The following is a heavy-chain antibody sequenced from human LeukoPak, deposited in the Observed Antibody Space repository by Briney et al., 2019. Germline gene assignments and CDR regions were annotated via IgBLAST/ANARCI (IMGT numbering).Heavy chain of an antibody. CDR2: INPNSGGT. Sequence: ASVKVSCKASGYTFTGYYMHWVRQAPGQGLEWMGWINPNSGGTNYVQKFQGRVTMTRDTSISTAYMELSRLRSDDTAVYYCARSRRYYGSGSYPYYFDYWGQGTLVTVSS. V-gene: IGHV1-2*02. J-gene: IGHJ4*02. CDR1: GYTFTGYY. CDR3: ARSRRYYGSGSYPYYFDY. D-gene: IGHD3-10*01.